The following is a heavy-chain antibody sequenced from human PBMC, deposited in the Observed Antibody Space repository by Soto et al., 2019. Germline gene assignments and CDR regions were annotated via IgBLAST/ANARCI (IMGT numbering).Heavy chain of an antibody. V-gene: IGHV5-51*03. CDR2: IYPDDSQT. J-gene: IGHJ5*01. D-gene: IGHD1-26*01. Sequence: EVQLVQSGAEVKKSGDSLKISCKGSGYGFYGYWIAWVRQMPGKGLEWMGIIYPDDSQTKYSPSLQGQVTMSADKSINTASPQWSSLKASDTAICYCARYEGASLSDNWFDFWGQGTRVTVSS. CDR1: GYGFYGYW. CDR3: ARYEGASLSDNWFDF.